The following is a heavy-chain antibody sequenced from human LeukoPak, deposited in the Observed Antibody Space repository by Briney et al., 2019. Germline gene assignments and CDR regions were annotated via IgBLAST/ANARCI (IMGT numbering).Heavy chain of an antibody. Sequence: ASVKVSCKASGYTFTSYAMHWVRQAPGQRLEWMGWINAGNGNTKYSQKFQGRVTITRDTSASTAYMELSSLRSEDTAVYYCARGQRRIYGMDVWGQGTTVTASS. CDR1: GYTFTSYA. V-gene: IGHV1-3*01. CDR2: INAGNGNT. D-gene: IGHD2/OR15-2a*01. J-gene: IGHJ6*02. CDR3: ARGQRRIYGMDV.